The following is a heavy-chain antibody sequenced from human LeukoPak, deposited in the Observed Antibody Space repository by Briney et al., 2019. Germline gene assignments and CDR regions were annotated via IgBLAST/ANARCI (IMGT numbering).Heavy chain of an antibody. CDR2: IYHSGST. J-gene: IGHJ1*01. Sequence: SSETLSLTCAVSGGSISSSNWWSWVRQPPGKGLEWIGEIYHSGSTNYNPSLKSRVTISVDNPKKQFSLKLTSVTAADTAVYYCARPSDNADFQDWGQGTLVTVSS. D-gene: IGHD1-1*01. CDR3: ARPSDNADFQD. CDR1: GGSISSSNW. V-gene: IGHV4-4*02.